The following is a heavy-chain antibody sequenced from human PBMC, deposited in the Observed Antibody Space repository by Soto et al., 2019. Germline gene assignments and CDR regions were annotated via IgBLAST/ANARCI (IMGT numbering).Heavy chain of an antibody. V-gene: IGHV3-74*01. CDR1: GFTFSSYW. CDR2: INSDGSST. CDR3: ASNPSGWYFDY. J-gene: IGHJ4*02. D-gene: IGHD6-19*01. Sequence: GGSLRLSCAASGFTFSSYWMHWVRQAPGKGLVWVSRINSDGSSTRYADSVKGRFTISRDNAKNTLYLQMNSLRAEDTAVYYCASNPSGWYFDYWGQGTLVTVSS.